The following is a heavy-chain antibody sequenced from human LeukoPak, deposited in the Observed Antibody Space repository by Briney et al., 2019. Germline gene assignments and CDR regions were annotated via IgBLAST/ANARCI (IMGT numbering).Heavy chain of an antibody. CDR2: IYYSGST. Sequence: SETLSLTCSVSGDSISTSSYYWGWIRQPPGKGLEWIGTIYYSGSTYYNPSLTSRVTISVDTSKNPFSLKLSSVTAADTAVYYCARDGEDILSNWFDPWGQGILVTVSS. CDR3: ARDGEDILSNWFDP. D-gene: IGHD2/OR15-2a*01. CDR1: GDSISTSSYY. J-gene: IGHJ5*02. V-gene: IGHV4-39*01.